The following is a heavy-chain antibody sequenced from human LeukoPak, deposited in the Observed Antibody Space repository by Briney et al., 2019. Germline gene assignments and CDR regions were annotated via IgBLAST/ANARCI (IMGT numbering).Heavy chain of an antibody. D-gene: IGHD1-14*01. CDR2: IHFSGTI. CDR3: TRGFDHAKSGY. J-gene: IGHJ4*02. V-gene: IGHV4-39*01. Sequence: PGGSLRLSCAASGFTFSTNWMTWVRQAPGKGLEWLGMIHFSGTIYNNPSLMSRVTISVDTSKNQFSLKLTSVTAADTAVYYCTRGFDHAKSGYWGQGTLVTVSS. CDR1: GFTFSTNW.